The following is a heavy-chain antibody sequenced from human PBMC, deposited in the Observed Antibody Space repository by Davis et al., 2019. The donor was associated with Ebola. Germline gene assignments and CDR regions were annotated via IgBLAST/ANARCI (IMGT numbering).Heavy chain of an antibody. CDR1: GYNFPNYW. Sequence: GGSLRLSCKGSGYNFPNYWIAWVRQMPGKGLEWMGVIYHTDSDTRYSPSFQGQVTISADKSINTAYLQRSSLKASDTAMYYCARPYGGNAYFDYWGQGTLVTVSS. D-gene: IGHD4-23*01. CDR3: ARPYGGNAYFDY. J-gene: IGHJ4*02. V-gene: IGHV5-51*01. CDR2: IYHTDSDT.